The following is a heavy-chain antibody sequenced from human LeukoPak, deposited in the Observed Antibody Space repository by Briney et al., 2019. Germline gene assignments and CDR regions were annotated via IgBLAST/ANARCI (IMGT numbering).Heavy chain of an antibody. CDR3: ARGSRSSGWFDY. D-gene: IGHD6-19*01. CDR1: GFTASSNY. CDR2: IYSGGST. J-gene: IGHJ4*02. Sequence: GGSLRLSCAPSGFTASSNYMSWVRQAPGKGLEWVSVIYSGGSTYYADSVKGRFTISRDNSKNTLYLQMNSLRAEDTAVYYCARGSRSSGWFDYWGQGTLVTVSS. V-gene: IGHV3-53*01.